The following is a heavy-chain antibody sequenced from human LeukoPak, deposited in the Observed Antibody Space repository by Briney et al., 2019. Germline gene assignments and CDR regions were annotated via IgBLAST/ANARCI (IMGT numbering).Heavy chain of an antibody. CDR2: INPSGGST. V-gene: IGHV1-46*01. CDR3: ARDYIVVVTRVTYYYYGMDV. CDR1: GCTFTSYY. J-gene: IGHJ6*02. D-gene: IGHD2-15*01. Sequence: GASVKVSCKASGCTFTSYYMHWVRQAPGQGLEWMGIINPSGGSTSYAQKFQGRVTMTRDTSTSTVYMELSSLRSEDTAVYYCARDYIVVVTRVTYYYYGMDVWGQGTTVTVSS.